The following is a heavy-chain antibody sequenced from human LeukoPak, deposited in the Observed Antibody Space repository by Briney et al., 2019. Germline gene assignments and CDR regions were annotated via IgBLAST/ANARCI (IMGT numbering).Heavy chain of an antibody. V-gene: IGHV3-30*02. CDR1: GFTFLSYG. CDR2: IHYDGSNK. CDR3: ARYSGTFSNSYFDC. D-gene: IGHD1-26*01. Sequence: PGGSLRLSCAASGFTFLSYGMHWVRQAPGKGLEWVAFIHYDGSNKYYADSVKGRFTISRDNSKNTLYLQMNSLRAEDTAVYYCARYSGTFSNSYFDCWGQGTLVTVSS. J-gene: IGHJ4*02.